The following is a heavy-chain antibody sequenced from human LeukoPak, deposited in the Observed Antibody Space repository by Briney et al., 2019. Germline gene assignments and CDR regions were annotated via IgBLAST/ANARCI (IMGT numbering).Heavy chain of an antibody. D-gene: IGHD2-2*02. CDR3: AKDLISAVVPAAIRFGAFDI. CDR2: IRYDGSNK. Sequence: GGSLRLSCAASGFTFSSYGMHWVRQAPGKGLEWVAFIRYDGSNKYYADSVKGRFTISRDNSKNTLYLQMNSLRAEDTAVYYCAKDLISAVVPAAIRFGAFDIWGQGTMVTVSS. V-gene: IGHV3-30*02. J-gene: IGHJ3*02. CDR1: GFTFSSYG.